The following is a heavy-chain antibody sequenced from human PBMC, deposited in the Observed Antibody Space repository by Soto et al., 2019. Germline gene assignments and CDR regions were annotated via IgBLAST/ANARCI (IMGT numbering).Heavy chain of an antibody. CDR3: ASLIGLPAYYDIRGGTNVYFDY. J-gene: IGHJ4*02. D-gene: IGHD3-9*01. CDR1: GGSISSSSYY. CDR2: IYYSGST. V-gene: IGHV4-39*01. Sequence: SETLSLTCTVSGGSISSSSYYWGWIRQPPGKGLEWIGSIYYSGSTYYNPSLKSRVTISVDTSKNQFSLKLSSVTAADTAVYYCASLIGLPAYYDIRGGTNVYFDYWGQGTLVTVSS.